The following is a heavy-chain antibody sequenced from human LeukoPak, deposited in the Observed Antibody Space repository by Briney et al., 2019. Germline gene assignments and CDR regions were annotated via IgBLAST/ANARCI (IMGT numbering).Heavy chain of an antibody. Sequence: GGSLRLSCAASGFTFSNYGMSWVRPAPGEGLDWVANTNGDDSNTYYSDTVKGRFTISRDNFKDTLYLQMNSLKAEDTAVDYCAKRRGQSGVTYCDYWGQGTLVTVSS. CDR3: AKRRGQSGVTYCDY. V-gene: IGHV3-23*01. J-gene: IGHJ4*02. D-gene: IGHD3-3*01. CDR2: TNGDDSNT. CDR1: GFTFSNYG.